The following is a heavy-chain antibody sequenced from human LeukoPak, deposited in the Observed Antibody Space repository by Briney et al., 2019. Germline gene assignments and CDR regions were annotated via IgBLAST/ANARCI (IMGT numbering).Heavy chain of an antibody. CDR3: ARVRGTLLEIDY. Sequence: GGSLRLSCAGSGFTFSRNSMNWVRQAPGKGLEWVSSISSSSSYIYYADSVKGRFTISRDNSKNTLFLHMSSLRVDDTALYFCARVRGTLLEIDYWGQGTPVTVSS. CDR1: GFTFSRNS. D-gene: IGHD3-3*01. CDR2: ISSSSSYI. V-gene: IGHV3-21*04. J-gene: IGHJ4*02.